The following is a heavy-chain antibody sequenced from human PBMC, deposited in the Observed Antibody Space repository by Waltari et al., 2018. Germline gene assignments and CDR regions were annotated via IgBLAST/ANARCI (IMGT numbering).Heavy chain of an antibody. CDR1: GGSFSGYY. J-gene: IGHJ1*01. Sequence: QVQLQQWGAGLLKPSETLSLTCAVYGGSFSGYYWSWIRQPPGKGLEWIGEINHSGSTNYNPSLKSRVTISVDTSKNQFSLKLSSVTAADTAVYYCARPRGVAATRQYLQHWGQGTLVTVSS. CDR2: INHSGST. CDR3: ARPRGVAATRQYLQH. V-gene: IGHV4-34*01. D-gene: IGHD2-15*01.